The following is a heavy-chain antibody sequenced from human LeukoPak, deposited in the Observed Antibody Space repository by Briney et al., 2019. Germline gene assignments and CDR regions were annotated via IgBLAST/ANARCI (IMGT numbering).Heavy chain of an antibody. D-gene: IGHD5-12*01. CDR1: GVSISSYY. CDR3: ATGVVATIPPYYYYYYMDV. J-gene: IGHJ6*03. Sequence: SETLSLTCTVSGVSISSYYWSWIRQPPGKGLEWIGYIYYSGSTNYNPSLKSRVTISVDTSKNQFSLKLSSVTAADTAVYYCATGVVATIPPYYYYYYMDVWGKGTTVTISS. V-gene: IGHV4-59*01. CDR2: IYYSGST.